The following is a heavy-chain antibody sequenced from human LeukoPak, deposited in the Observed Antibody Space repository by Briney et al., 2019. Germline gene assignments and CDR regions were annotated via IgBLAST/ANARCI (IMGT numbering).Heavy chain of an antibody. CDR1: GVSIRSSYYY. CDR3: ARGISPEYYFDY. CDR2: IYYSGST. Sequence: SETLSLTCTVSGVSIRSSYYYWGWIRQPPGKGLEWIGYIYYSGSTNYNPSLKSRVTISVDTSKNQFSLKLSSVTAADTAVYYCARGISPEYYFDYWGQGTLVTVSS. J-gene: IGHJ4*02. V-gene: IGHV4-61*05.